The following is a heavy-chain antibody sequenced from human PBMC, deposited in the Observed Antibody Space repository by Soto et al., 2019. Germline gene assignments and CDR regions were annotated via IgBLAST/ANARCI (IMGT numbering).Heavy chain of an antibody. CDR2: IDPRDSYV. CDR3: ARRSCTTSSCDSWSDP. V-gene: IGHV5-10-1*01. J-gene: IGHJ5*02. CDR1: GYTFTTFW. D-gene: IGHD2-2*01. Sequence: PGESLKISCTGFGYTFTTFWISWVRQMPGKGLEWMGRIDPRDSYVNYSPSFQGRVTISVDKSISTAYLQWGSLKASDTALDDCARRSCTTSSCDSWSDPWAQGTLVTVSS.